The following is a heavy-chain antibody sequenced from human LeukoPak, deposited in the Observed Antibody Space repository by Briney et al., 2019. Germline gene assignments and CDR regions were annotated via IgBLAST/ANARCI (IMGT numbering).Heavy chain of an antibody. CDR3: ARGLNWNDGQDY. V-gene: IGHV4-59*13. Sequence: PSETLSLTCTVSGSSINSFYWNWFRQTPGKGLEWIGYIYHSGSTNYNPSLKSRLTMSLDASKKQISLSLSSVTAADTAVYFCARGLNWNDGQDYWGQGILVIVSS. D-gene: IGHD1-20*01. CDR2: IYHSGST. CDR1: GSSINSFY. J-gene: IGHJ4*02.